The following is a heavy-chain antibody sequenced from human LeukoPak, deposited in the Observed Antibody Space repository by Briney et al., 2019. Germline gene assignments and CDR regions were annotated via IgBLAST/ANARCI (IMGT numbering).Heavy chain of an antibody. V-gene: IGHV4-59*01. Sequence: PSETLSLTCTVSGGSISSYYWSWIRQPPGKGLEWIGYIYYSGSTNYNPSLKSRVTISVDTSKNQFSLKLSSVTAADTAVYYCATSGPRGYYGMEVWGQGTTVTVSS. J-gene: IGHJ6*02. CDR3: ATSGPRGYYGMEV. CDR2: IYYSGST. CDR1: GGSISSYY. D-gene: IGHD6-19*01.